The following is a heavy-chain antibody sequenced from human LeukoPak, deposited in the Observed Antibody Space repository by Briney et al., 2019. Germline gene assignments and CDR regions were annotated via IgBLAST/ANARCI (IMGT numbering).Heavy chain of an antibody. CDR1: GYTFTGYY. D-gene: IGHD1-26*01. CDR2: INPNSGGT. CDR3: AREGPPVIVGATSFDY. V-gene: IGHV1-2*02. Sequence: GASVKVSCKASGYTFTGYYMHWVRQAPGQGLEWMGWINPNSGGTNYAQKFQGRVTMTRDTSISTAYMELSRLRSDDTAVYYCAREGPPVIVGATSFDYWGQGTLVTVSS. J-gene: IGHJ4*02.